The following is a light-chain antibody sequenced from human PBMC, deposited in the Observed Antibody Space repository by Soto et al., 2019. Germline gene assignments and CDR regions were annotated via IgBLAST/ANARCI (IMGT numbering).Light chain of an antibody. J-gene: IGKJ2*01. Sequence: EIVMTQSPATLSVSPGERATLSCRASQSVSSNLAWYQQKPGQAPRLLIYGASTRATGIPARFSGSGSGTEFTLTISSLQSEDFALYYCQQYDDWPPMYTFGQGTELEIK. CDR3: QQYDDWPPMYT. CDR1: QSVSSN. CDR2: GAS. V-gene: IGKV3-15*01.